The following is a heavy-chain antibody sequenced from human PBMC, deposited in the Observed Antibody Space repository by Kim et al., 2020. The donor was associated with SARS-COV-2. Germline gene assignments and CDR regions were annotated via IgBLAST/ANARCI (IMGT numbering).Heavy chain of an antibody. Sequence: ASVKVSCKASGYTFSNYAMHWVRQAPGQRLEWMGWINAGSGNTEYSQKFQGRLIITRDTSASTAYMELSSLRSEDTAVYYCARDGSSTSWGNWFDPWGQG. V-gene: IGHV1-3*01. CDR2: INAGSGNT. CDR3: ARDGSSTSWGNWFDP. CDR1: GYTFSNYA. D-gene: IGHD2-2*01. J-gene: IGHJ5*02.